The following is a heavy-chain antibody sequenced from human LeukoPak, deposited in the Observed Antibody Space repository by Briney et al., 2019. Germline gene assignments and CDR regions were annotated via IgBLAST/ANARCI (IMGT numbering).Heavy chain of an antibody. V-gene: IGHV3-48*03. D-gene: IGHD5-12*01. CDR1: GFTFSSSE. CDR3: ARDYSGWSLDP. J-gene: IGHJ5*02. Sequence: GGSLRLSCAASGFTFSSSEMNWVRQAPGKGLEWVSYISDSGKTKYYADSVRGRFTISRDNAKNSLYLQMNSLRAEDTAVYYCARDYSGWSLDPWGQGTLVTVSS. CDR2: ISDSGKTK.